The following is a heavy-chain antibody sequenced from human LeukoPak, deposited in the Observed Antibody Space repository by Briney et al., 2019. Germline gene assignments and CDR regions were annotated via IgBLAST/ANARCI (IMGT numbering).Heavy chain of an antibody. CDR2: IYYSGST. D-gene: IGHD3-10*01. CDR1: GGSIRSSYYY. V-gene: IGHV4-39*01. J-gene: IGHJ4*02. CDR3: ASRRGDDTDY. Sequence: SETLSLTCTVSGGSIRSSYYYWGWIRQPPGKGLEWIGSIYYSGSTYYNPSLKSRVTISVDTSKNQFSLKLSSVTAADTAVYYCASRRGDDTDYWGQGTLVTVSS.